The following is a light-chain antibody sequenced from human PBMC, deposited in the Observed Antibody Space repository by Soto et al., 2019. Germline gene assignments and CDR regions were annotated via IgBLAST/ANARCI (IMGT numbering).Light chain of an antibody. Sequence: SALTPPASVSGSPGQSITISCTGTSSDVGGYNYVSWCQQHPGKAPKLMIYEVSNRPSGVSNRFSGSKSGNTASLTISGLQAEDEADYYCSSYTSSSTLVVFGGGTKLTVL. J-gene: IGLJ2*01. V-gene: IGLV2-14*01. CDR2: EVS. CDR3: SSYTSSSTLVV. CDR1: SSDVGGYNY.